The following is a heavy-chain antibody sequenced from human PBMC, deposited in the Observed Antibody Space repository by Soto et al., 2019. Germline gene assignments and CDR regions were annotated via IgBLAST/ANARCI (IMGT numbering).Heavy chain of an antibody. Sequence: PGGSLRLSCAASGFTFSSYAMHWVRQAPGKGLEWVSSISSSSSYIYYADSVKGRFTISRDNAKNSLYLQMNSLRAEDTAVYYCARDILTGYYIDYWYFDLWGRGTLVTVSS. CDR2: ISSSSSYI. V-gene: IGHV3-21*01. CDR1: GFTFSSYA. J-gene: IGHJ2*01. CDR3: ARDILTGYYIDYWYFDL. D-gene: IGHD3-9*01.